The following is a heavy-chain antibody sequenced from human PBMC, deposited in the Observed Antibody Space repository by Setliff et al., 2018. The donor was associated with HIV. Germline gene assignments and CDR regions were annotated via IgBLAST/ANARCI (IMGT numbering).Heavy chain of an antibody. V-gene: IGHV3-48*01. CDR1: GFTFSRYS. J-gene: IGHJ4*02. D-gene: IGHD3-22*01. Sequence: TGGSLRLSCTASGFTFSRYSMNWVRQAPGKGLEWVAYITADSKIISYAESVKGRFTISRDNSKNTLYLQMNSLRAEDTAVYYCARDRGQTRVVVIRYYFDYWGQGTLVTVSS. CDR2: ITADSKII. CDR3: ARDRGQTRVVVIRYYFDY.